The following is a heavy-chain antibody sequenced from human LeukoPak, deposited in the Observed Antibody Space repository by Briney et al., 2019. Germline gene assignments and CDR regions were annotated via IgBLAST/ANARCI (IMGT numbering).Heavy chain of an antibody. CDR3: ARRRYNDSSGNYYFDH. Sequence: GGSLRLSCVASGFSFSTYAMVWVRQAPGKGLEWVSAMTRDGRTFYADSVQGRVTISRDNSKNTLYLQMSSLGAEDTAVYYCARRRYNDSSGNYYFDHWGQGTLVTVSS. D-gene: IGHD3-22*01. V-gene: IGHV3-23*01. CDR2: MTRDGRT. J-gene: IGHJ4*02. CDR1: GFSFSTYA.